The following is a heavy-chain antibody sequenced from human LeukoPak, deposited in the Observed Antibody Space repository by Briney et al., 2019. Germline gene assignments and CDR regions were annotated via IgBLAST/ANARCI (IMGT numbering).Heavy chain of an antibody. D-gene: IGHD3-10*01. J-gene: IGHJ4*02. CDR1: GFTFSSYS. V-gene: IGHV3-48*01. CDR3: ARGRNYYGSGSYGY. CDR2: ISSSSSTI. Sequence: GGSLRLSCAASGFTFSSYSMNWVRQAPGKGLEWVSYISSSSSTIYYADSVKGRFTISRDNVKNSLYLQMNSLRAEDTAVYYCARGRNYYGSGSYGYWGQGTLVTVSS.